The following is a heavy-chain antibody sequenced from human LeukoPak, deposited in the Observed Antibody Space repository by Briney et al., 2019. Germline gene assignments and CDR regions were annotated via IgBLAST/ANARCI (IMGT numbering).Heavy chain of an antibody. CDR3: AKDRAPSDY. V-gene: IGHV4-38-2*02. Sequence: SETLSLTGTVSGYSISSGYYWGWIRQPPGKGPEWTGSIDHSGSTYYNPSLKSRITISVDTSKNQFSLKLSSVTAADTAVYYCAKDRAPSDYWGQGTLVTVSS. CDR2: IDHSGST. D-gene: IGHD3-10*01. CDR1: GYSISSGYY. J-gene: IGHJ4*02.